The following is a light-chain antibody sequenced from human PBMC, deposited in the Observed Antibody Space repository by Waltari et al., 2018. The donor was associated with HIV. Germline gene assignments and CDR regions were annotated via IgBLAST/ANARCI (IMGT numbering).Light chain of an antibody. CDR1: NIGRNS. CDR3: QVWDRSYKETV. CDR2: DAV. V-gene: IGLV3-21*02. Sequence: SYVLTPAPSVSVAPGQTAMMSCGNIGRNSVQRYRQNPGRAPLLVVLDAVARSSGIPARFSGARSGERATMTIRGVEAGDEADHYCQVWDRSYKETVIGGGT. J-gene: IGLJ2*01.